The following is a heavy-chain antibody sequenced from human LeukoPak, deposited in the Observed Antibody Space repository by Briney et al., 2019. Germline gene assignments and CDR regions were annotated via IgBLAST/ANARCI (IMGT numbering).Heavy chain of an antibody. CDR1: GFTFSSYD. V-gene: IGHV3-13*01. CDR2: IGTAGDT. D-gene: IGHD3-22*01. J-gene: IGHJ3*02. Sequence: GRSLRLSCAASGFTFSSYDMHWVRQATGKGLEWVSAIGTAGDTYYPGSVKGRFTISRENAKNSLYLQLNSLSAGDTAVYYCARAKSSRDYYDSSGYSDAFDIWGQGTMVTVSS. CDR3: ARAKSSRDYYDSSGYSDAFDI.